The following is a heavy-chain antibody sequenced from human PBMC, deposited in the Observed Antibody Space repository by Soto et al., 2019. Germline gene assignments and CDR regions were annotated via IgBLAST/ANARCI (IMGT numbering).Heavy chain of an antibody. Sequence: EVQLLESGGGLVQPGGSLRLYCAASGFTFSSYAMSWVRQAPGKGLEWVSAISGSGGSTYYADSVKGRFTISRDNSKNTLYLQMNSLRAEDTAVYYCAKFIAAAGTGFDYWGQGTLVTVSS. CDR1: GFTFSSYA. V-gene: IGHV3-23*01. CDR3: AKFIAAAGTGFDY. D-gene: IGHD6-13*01. J-gene: IGHJ4*02. CDR2: ISGSGGST.